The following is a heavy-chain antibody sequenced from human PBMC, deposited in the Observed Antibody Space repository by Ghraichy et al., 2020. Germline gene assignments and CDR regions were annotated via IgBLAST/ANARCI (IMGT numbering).Heavy chain of an antibody. CDR1: GGSISSYY. J-gene: IGHJ4*02. CDR2: IYYSGST. CDR3: ARGSRLYFDY. V-gene: IGHV4-59*01. D-gene: IGHD6-6*01. Sequence: SETLSLTCTVSGGSISSYYWSWIRQPPGKGLEWIGYIYYSGSTNYNPSLKGRVTISVDTSKNQLSLKLSSVTAADTAVYYCARGSRLYFDYWGQGTLVTVSS.